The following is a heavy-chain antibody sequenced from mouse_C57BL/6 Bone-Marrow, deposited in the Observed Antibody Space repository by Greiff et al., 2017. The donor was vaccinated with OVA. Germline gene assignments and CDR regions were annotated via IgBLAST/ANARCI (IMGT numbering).Heavy chain of an antibody. J-gene: IGHJ1*03. V-gene: IGHV1-19*01. Sequence: VQLQQSGPVLVKPGASVKMSCKASGYTFTDYYMNWVKQSHGKSLEWIGVINPYNGGTSYNQKFKGKATLTVDKSSSTAYMELNSLTSEDSAVYYCARPRYGSSPYWYFDVWGTGTTVTVSS. D-gene: IGHD1-1*01. CDR3: ARPRYGSSPYWYFDV. CDR2: INPYNGGT. CDR1: GYTFTDYY.